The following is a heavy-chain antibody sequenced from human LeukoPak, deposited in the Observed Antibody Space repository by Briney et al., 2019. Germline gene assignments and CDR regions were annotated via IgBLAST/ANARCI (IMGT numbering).Heavy chain of an antibody. V-gene: IGHV4-59*01. CDR3: ARVLTDSGSYYDGIYYFDY. CDR1: GGSISSYY. D-gene: IGHD1-26*01. J-gene: IGHJ4*02. CDR2: IYYSGST. Sequence: PSETLSLTCTVSGGSISSYYWSWIRQPPGKGLEWIGYIYYSGSTNYNPSLKSRVTISVDTSKNQFSLKLSSVTAADTAVYNCARVLTDSGSYYDGIYYFDYWGQGTLVTVSS.